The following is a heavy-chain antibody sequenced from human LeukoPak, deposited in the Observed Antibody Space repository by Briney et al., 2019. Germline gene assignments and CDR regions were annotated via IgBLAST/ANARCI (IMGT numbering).Heavy chain of an antibody. CDR1: GFSFSSYA. D-gene: IGHD6-6*01. J-gene: IGHJ6*02. Sequence: GRALRLSCAAAGFSFSSYAMHWVRQAPGTGLEWVTSILNDGSDESYSDSVKGRFTISRDNPKNTLYLQMNSLRAEDTAVYYCAKDSSSSNYYYGLDVWGQGTTVTV. CDR2: ILNDGSDE. CDR3: AKDSSSSNYYYGLDV. V-gene: IGHV3-30*18.